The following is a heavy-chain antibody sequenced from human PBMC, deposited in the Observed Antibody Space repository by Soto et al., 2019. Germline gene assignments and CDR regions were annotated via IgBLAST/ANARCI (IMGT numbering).Heavy chain of an antibody. V-gene: IGHV1-18*01. CDR3: ARDLAVGLVDY. CDR1: GYTFTSYG. D-gene: IGHD6-19*01. CDR2: ISAYNGNT. J-gene: IGHJ4*02. Sequence: QVQLVQSGVEVKKPGASVKVSCKASGYTFTSYGISWVRQAPGQGLEWMGWISAYNGNTKYTQKLQGRVTMTTDTSTSTGYMELRSLRSDDTAVYYCARDLAVGLVDYWGQGTLVTVSS.